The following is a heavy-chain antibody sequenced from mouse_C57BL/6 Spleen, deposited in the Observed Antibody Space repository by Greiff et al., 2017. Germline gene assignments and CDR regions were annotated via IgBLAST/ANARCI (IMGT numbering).Heavy chain of an antibody. CDR3: ARVGFDYDDY. CDR1: GYTFTGYW. Sequence: QVQLKQSGAELMKPGASVKLSCKATGYTFTGYWIEWVKQRPGHGLEWIGEILPGRGSTNYNEKFKGKATFTADTSSNTAYMQLSSLTPEDSAIYYCARVGFDYDDYWGQGTTLTVSS. D-gene: IGHD2-4*01. J-gene: IGHJ2*01. V-gene: IGHV1-9*01. CDR2: ILPGRGST.